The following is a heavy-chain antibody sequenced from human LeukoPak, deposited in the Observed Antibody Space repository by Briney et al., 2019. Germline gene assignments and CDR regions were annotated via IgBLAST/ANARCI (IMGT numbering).Heavy chain of an antibody. Sequence: SGGSLRLSCAAYGFTFSSYWMSWDRQAPGKGLEWVANIKQDGSEKYYVDSVKGRFTISRDNAKNSLYLQMNSLRAEDTAVYYCARDFSVSASAYWGQGTPVTVSS. J-gene: IGHJ4*02. CDR1: GFTFSSYW. CDR3: ARDFSVSASAY. V-gene: IGHV3-7*01. D-gene: IGHD2-2*01. CDR2: IKQDGSEK.